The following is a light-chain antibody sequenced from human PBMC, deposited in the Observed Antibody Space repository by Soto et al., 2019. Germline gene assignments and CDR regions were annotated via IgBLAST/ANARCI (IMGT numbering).Light chain of an antibody. V-gene: IGKV4-1*01. CDR1: QSVLYSSNNKNY. CDR3: QQYYTTPWT. CDR2: WAS. Sequence: DIVMTQSPDSLAVSLGERATINCKSSQSVLYSSNNKNYLAWYQQKPGQPPKLLIYWASTRESGVPDRFSGSGSGTDFTLTFGSLQAEDVAVYYCQQYYTTPWTFGQGTKVEIK. J-gene: IGKJ1*01.